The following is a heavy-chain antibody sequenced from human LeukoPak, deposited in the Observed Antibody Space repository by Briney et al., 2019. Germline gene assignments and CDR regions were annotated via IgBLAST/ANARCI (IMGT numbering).Heavy chain of an antibody. CDR3: ARARRIVGVGYFDY. CDR2: ISGSGGPT. J-gene: IGHJ4*02. Sequence: GGSLRLSCEASGITFSSYLMTWVRQGPGKGLEWVADISGSGGPTNYADSVKGRFTISRDNSKNTLFLQMNSLRDGDTAIYYCARARRIVGVGYFDYWGQGTLVTVSS. D-gene: IGHD1-26*01. CDR1: GITFSSYL. V-gene: IGHV3-23*01.